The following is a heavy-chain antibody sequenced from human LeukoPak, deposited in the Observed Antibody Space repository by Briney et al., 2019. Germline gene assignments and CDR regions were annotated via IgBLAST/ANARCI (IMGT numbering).Heavy chain of an antibody. J-gene: IGHJ4*02. CDR1: GLLLNIYW. Sequence: PGGSLRLSCATSGLLLNIYWMRCVREPPGKRLEWVANIMRDGSDKYYVDSVKGRFTISRDNARNSVYLQMNSLRVEDTAVYYCARDSSPWMIDEWGQGTLLTVSS. CDR2: IMRDGSDK. D-gene: IGHD3-22*01. V-gene: IGHV3-7*01. CDR3: ARDSSPWMIDE.